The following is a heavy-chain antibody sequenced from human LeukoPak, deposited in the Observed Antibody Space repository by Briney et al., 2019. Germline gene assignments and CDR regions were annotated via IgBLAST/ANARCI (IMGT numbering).Heavy chain of an antibody. CDR3: ARGGRGSAAVVAPRSFDI. Sequence: PGGSLRLSCVGSGFTFRSHAMSWVRQAPEKGLEFVSGIYENGGTTYYADSVKGRFSISRDNSKNTLYLQMNSLRAEDSALYYCARGGRGSAAVVAPRSFDIWGQGTMVTVSS. D-gene: IGHD3-22*01. J-gene: IGHJ3*02. CDR2: IYENGGTT. V-gene: IGHV3-23*01. CDR1: GFTFRSHA.